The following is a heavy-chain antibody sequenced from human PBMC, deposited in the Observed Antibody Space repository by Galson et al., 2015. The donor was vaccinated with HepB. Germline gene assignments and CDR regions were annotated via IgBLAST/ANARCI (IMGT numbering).Heavy chain of an antibody. V-gene: IGHV4-39*01. J-gene: IGHJ3*02. CDR3: ARLGYFDWSHTKRGAFDI. CDR2: IYYSGST. CDR1: GGSISSSSYY. D-gene: IGHD3-9*01. Sequence: SETLSLTCNVSGGSISSSSYYWGWIRQPPGKGLEWIGSIYYSGSTYYNPSLKSRVTISVDTSKNQFSLKLSSVTAADTAVYYCARLGYFDWSHTKRGAFDIWGQGTMVTVSS.